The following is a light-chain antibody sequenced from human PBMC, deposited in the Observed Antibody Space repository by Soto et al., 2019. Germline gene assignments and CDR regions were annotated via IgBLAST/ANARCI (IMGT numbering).Light chain of an antibody. Sequence: IVLTQSPATLSLSPGERVTLSCRASQSVSSNLAWYQQTPGQAPRLLIYDASNRATGIPARFSGSGSGTVFTLTISSLEPEDFAVYYCQQRTNFMYTFGQGTKLEIK. J-gene: IGKJ2*01. CDR1: QSVSSN. CDR2: DAS. CDR3: QQRTNFMYT. V-gene: IGKV3-11*01.